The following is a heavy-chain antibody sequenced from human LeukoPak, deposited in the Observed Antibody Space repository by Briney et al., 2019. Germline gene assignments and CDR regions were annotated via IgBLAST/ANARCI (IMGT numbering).Heavy chain of an antibody. CDR2: IYYSGST. CDR1: GGSISSYY. CDR3: ARVRSYYYDSSGYYTSWFDP. D-gene: IGHD3-22*01. V-gene: IGHV4-59*01. J-gene: IGHJ5*02. Sequence: SETLSLTCTVSGGSISSYYWSWIRQPPGKGLEWIGYIYYSGSTNYNPSLKSRVTISVETSKNEFAQKLSSVTAADTAVYYCARVRSYYYDSSGYYTSWFDPWGQGTLVTVSS.